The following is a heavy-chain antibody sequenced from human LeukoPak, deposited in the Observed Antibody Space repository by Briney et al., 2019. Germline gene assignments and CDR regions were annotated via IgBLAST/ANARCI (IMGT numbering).Heavy chain of an antibody. D-gene: IGHD5-24*01. CDR3: ARDAEMATMNGYYFDY. J-gene: IGHJ4*02. V-gene: IGHV3-30*04. Sequence: PGGSLRLSCAASGFTFSSYAMHWVRQAPGKGLEWVAVISYDGSNKYYADSVKGRFTIPRDNSKNTLYLQMNSLRAEDTAVYYCARDAEMATMNGYYFDYWGQGTLVTVSS. CDR2: ISYDGSNK. CDR1: GFTFSSYA.